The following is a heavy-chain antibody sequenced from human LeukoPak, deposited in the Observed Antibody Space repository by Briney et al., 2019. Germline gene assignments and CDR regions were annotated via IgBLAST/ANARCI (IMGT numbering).Heavy chain of an antibody. V-gene: IGHV4-4*02. J-gene: IGHJ6*02. CDR3: ARGDYYGSAPYGMDV. CDR1: GGSISSSNW. D-gene: IGHD3-10*01. CDR2: IYHSGST. Sequence: SGTLSLTCAVSGGSISSSNWWSWVRQPPGKGLEWIGEIYHSGSTNYNPSLKSRVTISVDKSKNQFSLKLSSVTAADTAVYYCARGDYYGSAPYGMDVWGQGTTVTVSS.